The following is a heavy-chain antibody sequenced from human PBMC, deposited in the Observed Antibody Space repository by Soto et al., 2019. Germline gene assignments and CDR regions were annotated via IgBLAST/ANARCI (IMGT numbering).Heavy chain of an antibody. D-gene: IGHD3-22*01. V-gene: IGHV3-74*01. CDR1: GIPFSGYV. Sequence: PGGSLRLSCIASGIPFSGYVMHWVRQAPGKGLVWVSRINSDGSSTSYADSVKGRFTISRDNAKNTLYLQMNSLRAEDTAVYYCAREYRDYYYDSSGLTGWGQGTLVTVSS. CDR2: INSDGSST. J-gene: IGHJ4*02. CDR3: AREYRDYYYDSSGLTG.